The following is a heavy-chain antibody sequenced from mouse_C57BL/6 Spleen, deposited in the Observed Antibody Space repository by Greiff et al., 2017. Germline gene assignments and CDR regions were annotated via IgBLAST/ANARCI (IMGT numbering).Heavy chain of an antibody. D-gene: IGHD2-4*01. J-gene: IGHJ4*01. V-gene: IGHV1-81*01. CDR1: GYTFTSYG. Sequence: QVQLQQSGAELARPGASVKLSCKASGYTFTSYGISWVKQRTGQGLEWIGEIYPRSGNTYYNEKFKGKATLTADKSSSTADMELRSLTSDDSAVYFCARSSNYDYDDYAMDYWGQGTSVTVSS. CDR3: ARSSNYDYDDYAMDY. CDR2: IYPRSGNT.